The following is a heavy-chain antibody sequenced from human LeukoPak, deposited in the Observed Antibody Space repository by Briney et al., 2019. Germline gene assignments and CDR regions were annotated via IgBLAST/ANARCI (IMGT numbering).Heavy chain of an antibody. V-gene: IGHV1-18*04. J-gene: IGHJ4*02. CDR1: GYTFTAYY. Sequence: ASVKVSCKASGYTFTAYYVHWVRQAPGQGLEWMGWISPYNDNTNYAQKLQGRVTMTTDTSTSTAYMELRSLRSDDTAVYYCARGGVGSGIGFDYWGQGTLVTVSS. CDR3: ARGGVGSGIGFDY. D-gene: IGHD6-19*01. CDR2: ISPYNDNT.